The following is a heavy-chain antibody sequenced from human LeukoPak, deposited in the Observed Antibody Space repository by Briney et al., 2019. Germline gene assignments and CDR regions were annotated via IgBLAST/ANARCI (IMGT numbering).Heavy chain of an antibody. Sequence: PGGSLRLSCSASGFTFSSYAMSCVRQAPGKGLEWGSSISGSGRSTSYADSVKGRFTISKDNSKNTLFLQMNSLRAEDTAVYYCANENWFDPWGQGTLVTVSP. CDR2: ISGSGRST. V-gene: IGHV3-23*01. J-gene: IGHJ5*02. CDR3: ANENWFDP. CDR1: GFTFSSYA.